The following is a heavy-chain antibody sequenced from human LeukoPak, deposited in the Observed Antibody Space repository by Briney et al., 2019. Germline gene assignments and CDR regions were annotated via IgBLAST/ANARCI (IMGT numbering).Heavy chain of an antibody. CDR2: ISGRRGNT. J-gene: IGHJ4*02. Sequence: PGGPLRLSCAASGFNLCRYAMNWVPQAPGKGPEGVSAISGRRGNTYYAGSVKGRFTISIDNSKTTLYLQMNSRRAEATAVYYCAKDPGHSDFDYLGQGTLVTVSS. CDR1: GFNLCRYA. CDR3: AKDPGHSDFDY. V-gene: IGHV3-23*01. D-gene: IGHD1-1*01.